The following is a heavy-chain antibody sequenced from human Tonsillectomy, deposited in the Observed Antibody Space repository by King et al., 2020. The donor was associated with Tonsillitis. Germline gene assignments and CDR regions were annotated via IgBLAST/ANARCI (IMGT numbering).Heavy chain of an antibody. Sequence: VQLVESGGGLVQPGGSLRLSCADSGFTFRTYWIHWIRQPPGRGLVWVARINPESTTTTYTDSVKGRHTIFRDNAKNTAYLQMDSLRADDTAVYYCARGWREGLDPGGKGTLVTVSS. CDR1: GFTFRTYW. D-gene: IGHD2-15*01. V-gene: IGHV3-74*01. J-gene: IGHJ5*02. CDR3: ARGWREGLDP. CDR2: INPESTTT.